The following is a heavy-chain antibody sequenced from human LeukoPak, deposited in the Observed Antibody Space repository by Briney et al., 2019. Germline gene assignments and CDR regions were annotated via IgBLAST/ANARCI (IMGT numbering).Heavy chain of an antibody. D-gene: IGHD3-22*01. CDR2: IYYSGST. J-gene: IGHJ4*02. Sequence: SETLSLTCSVSGGSISSNSYYWGWIRQPPGKGLEWIGSIYYSGSTYYNPSLKSRVTISIDTSKNYFSLKVSSLTAADTAVYYCARGGYSDTSGYYGYYYWGQGALVTVSS. CDR1: GGSISSNSYY. CDR3: ARGGYSDTSGYYGYYY. V-gene: IGHV4-39*07.